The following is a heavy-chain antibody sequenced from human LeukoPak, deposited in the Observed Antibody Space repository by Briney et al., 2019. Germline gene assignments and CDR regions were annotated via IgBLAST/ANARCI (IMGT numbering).Heavy chain of an antibody. CDR2: ISGSGGST. V-gene: IGHV3-23*01. J-gene: IGHJ3*02. CDR1: GFTFSSYA. D-gene: IGHD2-2*01. CDR3: AKDRGPYCSSTSCYPDAFDI. Sequence: GGSLRLSCAASGFTFSSYAMSWVSQAPGKGLEWVSAISGSGGSTYYADSVKGRFTISRDNSKNTLYLQMNSLRAEDTAVYYCAKDRGPYCSSTSCYPDAFDIWGQGTMVTVSS.